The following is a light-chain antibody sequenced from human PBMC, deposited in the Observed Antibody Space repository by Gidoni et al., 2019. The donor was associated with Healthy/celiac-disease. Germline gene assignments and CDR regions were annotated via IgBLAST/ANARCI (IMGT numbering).Light chain of an antibody. V-gene: IGKV1-5*01. Sequence: EIQMPQSPSTLSASVGNIVTITCRASQSISSWLAWYQQKPGKAPKLLIYDASSLESGVPSRFSGSGSGTEFTLTISSLQPDDFATYYCQQYNSYSYTFGQGTKLEIK. J-gene: IGKJ2*01. CDR1: QSISSW. CDR3: QQYNSYSYT. CDR2: DAS.